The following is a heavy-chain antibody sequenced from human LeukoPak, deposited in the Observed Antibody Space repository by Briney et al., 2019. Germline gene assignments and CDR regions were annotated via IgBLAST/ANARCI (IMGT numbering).Heavy chain of an antibody. D-gene: IGHD3-22*01. Sequence: AGGSLRLSCAASGFTLDDYGMSGVRQAPGKGLEWVSGINWNGGSTRYADSVKGRFTISRDNAKNSLYLQMNSLRAEDTALYYCARENIITYYYDFSGYSNWGQGTLVTVSS. J-gene: IGHJ4*02. CDR2: INWNGGST. V-gene: IGHV3-20*04. CDR1: GFTLDDYG. CDR3: ARENIITYYYDFSGYSN.